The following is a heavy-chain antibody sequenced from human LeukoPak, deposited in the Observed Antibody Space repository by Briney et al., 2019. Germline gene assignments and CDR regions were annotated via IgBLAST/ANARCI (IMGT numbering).Heavy chain of an antibody. D-gene: IGHD3-9*01. CDR1: GFTFSRSS. J-gene: IGHJ3*02. V-gene: IGHV3-21*01. CDR3: ARDRNDILTGYTAFDI. Sequence: PGGSLRRSCTASGFTFSRSSMNWVRQAPGKGLEWVSSISTSSSYIYYADSVKGRFTISRDNAKNSLYLQMNSLRAEDTAVYYCARDRNDILTGYTAFDIWGQGTMVTVSS. CDR2: ISTSSSYI.